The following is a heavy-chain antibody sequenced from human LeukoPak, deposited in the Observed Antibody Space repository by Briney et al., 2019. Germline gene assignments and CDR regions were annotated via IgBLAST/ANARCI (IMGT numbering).Heavy chain of an antibody. CDR1: GYTFTSYG. J-gene: IGHJ5*02. V-gene: IGHV1-18*01. CDR2: ISAYNGNT. CDR3: ARVEGRFGELPNNWFDP. Sequence: ASVKVSCKAPGYTFTSYGISWVRQAPGQGLEWMGWISAYNGNTNYAQKLQGRVTMTTDTSTSTAYMELRSLRSDDTAVYYCARVEGRFGELPNNWFDPWGQGTLVTVSS. D-gene: IGHD3-10*01.